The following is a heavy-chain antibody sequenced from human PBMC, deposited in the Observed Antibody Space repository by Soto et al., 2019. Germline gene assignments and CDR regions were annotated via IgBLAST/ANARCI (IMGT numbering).Heavy chain of an antibody. J-gene: IGHJ5*02. CDR1: GYTFTGYY. CDR2: INPNSGGT. D-gene: IGHD3-22*01. CDR3: AKRTEAYYYDSSGPFGVNS. Sequence: ASVKVSGKASGYTFTGYYMHWVRQAPGQGLEWMGWINPNSGGTNYAQKFQGRVTMTRDTSISTAYMELSRLRSDDTAVYYCAKRTEAYYYDSSGPFGVNSWGQVTLVTVSS. V-gene: IGHV1-2*02.